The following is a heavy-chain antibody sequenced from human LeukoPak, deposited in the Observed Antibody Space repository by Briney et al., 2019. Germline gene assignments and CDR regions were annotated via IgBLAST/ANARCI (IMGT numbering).Heavy chain of an antibody. V-gene: IGHV4-61*02. J-gene: IGHJ6*03. CDR3: ARGDGTGYSSSWYPWGLPSDYYYYYMDV. CDR1: GGSISSGSYY. Sequence: SETLSLTCTVSGGSISSGSYYWSWIRQPAGKGLEWTGRIYTSGSTNYNPSLKSRVTISVDTSKNQFSLKLSSVTAADTAVYYCARGDGTGYSSSWYPWGLPSDYYYYYMDVWGKGTTVTISS. D-gene: IGHD6-13*01. CDR2: IYTSGST.